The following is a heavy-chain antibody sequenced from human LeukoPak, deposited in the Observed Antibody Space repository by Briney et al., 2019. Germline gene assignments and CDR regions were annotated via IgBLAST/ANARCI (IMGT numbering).Heavy chain of an antibody. J-gene: IGHJ6*03. CDR3: ARDAGEVSLDYYMDV. V-gene: IGHV1-2*02. CDR1: GYTFSSYY. D-gene: IGHD3-10*01. CDR2: INPNSGGT. Sequence: ASVKVSCKASGYTFSSYYMHWVRQAPGQGLEWMGWINPNSGGTNYAQKFQGRVTMTRDTSISTAYMELSRLRSDDTAVYYCARDAGEVSLDYYMDVWGKGTTVTVSS.